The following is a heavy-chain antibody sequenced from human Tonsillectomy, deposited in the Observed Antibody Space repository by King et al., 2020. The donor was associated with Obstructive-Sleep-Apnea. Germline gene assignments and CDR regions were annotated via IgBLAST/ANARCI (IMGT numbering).Heavy chain of an antibody. CDR2: ISYDGGVK. Sequence: VQLVESGGGVVQPGRSLRLSCAASQFTFSSYTMHWVRQAPGTGLEWVALISYDGGVKYYADSLRGRFTISRDNSKNTLFLQVNSHRTEDTAVYYCARAGGHYFDLWGRGTVVTVSS. CDR3: ARAGGHYFDL. V-gene: IGHV3-30-3*01. J-gene: IGHJ2*01. D-gene: IGHD3-16*01. CDR1: QFTFSSYT.